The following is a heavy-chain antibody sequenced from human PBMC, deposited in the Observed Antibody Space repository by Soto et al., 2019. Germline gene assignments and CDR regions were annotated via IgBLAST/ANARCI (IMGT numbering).Heavy chain of an antibody. D-gene: IGHD6-6*01. J-gene: IGHJ4*02. Sequence: GGSLRLSCAASGLTFSSYAMSWVRQAPGKGLEWVSAISGSGGSTYYADSVKGRFTISRDNSKDTLYLQMNSLRAEDTAVYYCAKGLPYSSLVPHLGYWGQGTLVTVSS. V-gene: IGHV3-23*01. CDR3: AKGLPYSSLVPHLGY. CDR1: GLTFSSYA. CDR2: ISGSGGST.